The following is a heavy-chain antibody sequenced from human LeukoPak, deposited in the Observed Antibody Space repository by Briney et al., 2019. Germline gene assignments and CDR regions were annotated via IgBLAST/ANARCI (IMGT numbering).Heavy chain of an antibody. Sequence: LSLTCTVSGYSISSDSYMTWIRQAPGKGLEWVSYISSTAYTIFYADSVKGRFTISRDNAKNSLYLQMNSLRAEDTAIYYCARVDYDRSGEDANAEYFQHWGQGTLVTVSS. V-gene: IGHV3-11*04. CDR1: GYSISSDSY. J-gene: IGHJ1*01. CDR2: ISSTAYTI. CDR3: ARVDYDRSGEDANAEYFQH. D-gene: IGHD3-22*01.